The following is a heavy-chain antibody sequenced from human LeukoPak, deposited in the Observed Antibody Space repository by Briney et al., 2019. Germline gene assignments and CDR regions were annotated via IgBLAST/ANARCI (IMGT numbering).Heavy chain of an antibody. CDR1: GYTFTSYG. CDR2: ISAYNGNT. J-gene: IGHJ6*03. CDR3: ARDMATISSYYYYMDV. V-gene: IGHV1-18*01. D-gene: IGHD5-12*01. Sequence: RASVKVSCKASGYTFTSYGISWVRQAPGQGLEWMGWISAYNGNTNYAQKLQGRVTMTTDTSTSTAYMELRSLRSDDTAVYYCARDMATISSYYYYMDVWGKGTTVTISS.